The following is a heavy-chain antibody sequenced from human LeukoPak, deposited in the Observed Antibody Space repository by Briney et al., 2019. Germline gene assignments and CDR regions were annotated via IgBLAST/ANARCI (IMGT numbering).Heavy chain of an antibody. CDR2: INPNSGGT. Sequence: AATVKVSCKASGYTFTGYYMHWVRQAPGQGLEWMGWINPNSGGTNYAQKFQGRVTMTRDTSISTAYMELSRLRSDDTAVYYCARAVVVVPAALYYDSSGYLFDYWGQGTLFTVSS. D-gene: IGHD2-2*01. J-gene: IGHJ4*02. V-gene: IGHV1-2*02. CDR1: GYTFTGYY. CDR3: ARAVVVVPAALYYDSSGYLFDY.